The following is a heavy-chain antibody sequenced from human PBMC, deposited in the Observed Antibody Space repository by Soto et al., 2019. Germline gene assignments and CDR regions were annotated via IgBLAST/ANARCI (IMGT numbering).Heavy chain of an antibody. V-gene: IGHV5-51*01. Sequence: GESLKISCKGSGYSFTSYWIGWVRQMPGKGLEWMGIIYPGDSDTRYSPSFQGQVTISADKSISTAYLQWSSLKASDTAMYYCARQASYCGGDCHDAFDIWGQGTMVTVS. D-gene: IGHD2-21*02. CDR3: ARQASYCGGDCHDAFDI. CDR2: IYPGDSDT. J-gene: IGHJ3*02. CDR1: GYSFTSYW.